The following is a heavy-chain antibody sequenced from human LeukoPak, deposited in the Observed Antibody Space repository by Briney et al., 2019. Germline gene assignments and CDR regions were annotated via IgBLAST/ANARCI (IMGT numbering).Heavy chain of an antibody. CDR3: ARDRSADCSLDY. Sequence: ASVKVSCKASGYTFTDYYMHWVRQAPGQGLEWMGWINPNSAATNYAQKFQGRVAMTRDTSISTAYMKLSILRSDDTAVYYCARDRSADCSLDYWGQGTLVTVSS. D-gene: IGHD2-21*02. CDR2: INPNSAAT. J-gene: IGHJ4*02. CDR1: GYTFTDYY. V-gene: IGHV1-2*02.